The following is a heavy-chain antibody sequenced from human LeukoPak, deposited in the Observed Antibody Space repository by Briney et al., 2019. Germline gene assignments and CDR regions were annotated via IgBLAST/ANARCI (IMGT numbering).Heavy chain of an antibody. Sequence: PSETLSLTCAVYGGSFSGYYWSWIRQPPGKGLEWVGEINHSGSTNYNPSLKSRVTISVDTSKNQFSLKLSSVTAADTAVYSCARGAGYSYGSYYWGQGTLVTVSS. D-gene: IGHD5-18*01. CDR3: ARGAGYSYGSYY. CDR1: GGSFSGYY. J-gene: IGHJ4*02. V-gene: IGHV4-34*01. CDR2: INHSGST.